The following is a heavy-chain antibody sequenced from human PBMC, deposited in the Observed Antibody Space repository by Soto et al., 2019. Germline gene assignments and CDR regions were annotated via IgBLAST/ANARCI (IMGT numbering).Heavy chain of an antibody. CDR2: ISVSGDMT. CDR3: TRKSRDGYYRY. V-gene: IGHV3-23*01. D-gene: IGHD1-26*01. J-gene: IGHJ4*02. CDR1: GFIFSTHA. Sequence: GGSLRLSCAASGFIFSTHAMSWVRQAPGRELEWVSSISVSGDMTYYAASVKGRFTISRDDSKSIAYLQMNSLKTEDTAVYYCTRKSRDGYYRYWGQGTLVTVSS.